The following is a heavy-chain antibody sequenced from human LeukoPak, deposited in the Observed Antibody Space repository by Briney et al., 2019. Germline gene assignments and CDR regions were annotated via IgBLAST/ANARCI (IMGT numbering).Heavy chain of an antibody. CDR3: ARGNSSGWYGGFDY. V-gene: IGHV4-59*01. CDR2: VYYSGGGT. J-gene: IGHJ4*02. D-gene: IGHD6-19*01. CDR1: RGSITDTY. Sequence: SETLSLTCTVSRGSITDTYWCWIRQPPGEGLEWIGYVYYSGGGTNYNPSLKSRVTISVDTSKNHFSLKLGSVTAADTAVYYCARGNSSGWYGGFDYWGQGILVTVSS.